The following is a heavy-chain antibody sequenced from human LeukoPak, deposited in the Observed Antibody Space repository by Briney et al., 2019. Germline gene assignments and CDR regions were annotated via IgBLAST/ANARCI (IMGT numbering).Heavy chain of an antibody. J-gene: IGHJ4*02. Sequence: GGTLRLSCAASGFTLSSYAMTWVRQAPGKGLEWVSDIGDSGATTYYADSVKGRFTISRDNSKNTLYLQMSSLRAEDTAVYFCASFHYYGSGAYYLSYWGQGTLVTVSS. CDR3: ASFHYYGSGAYYLSY. CDR1: GFTLSSYA. V-gene: IGHV3-23*01. CDR2: IGDSGATT. D-gene: IGHD3-10*01.